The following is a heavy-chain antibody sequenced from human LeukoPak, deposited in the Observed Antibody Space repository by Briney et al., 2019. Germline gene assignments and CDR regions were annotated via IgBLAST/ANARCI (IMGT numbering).Heavy chain of an antibody. CDR3: ARGRGRSSNY. D-gene: IGHD6-13*01. V-gene: IGHV1-2*02. Sequence: VASVKVSCKASGYTFTGYYMHWVRQAPGQGLEWMGWINPNSGGTNYAQKFQGRVTMTRDTSIGTAYMELSRLRSDDTAVYYCARGRGRSSNYWGQGTLVTVSS. CDR1: GYTFTGYY. J-gene: IGHJ4*02. CDR2: INPNSGGT.